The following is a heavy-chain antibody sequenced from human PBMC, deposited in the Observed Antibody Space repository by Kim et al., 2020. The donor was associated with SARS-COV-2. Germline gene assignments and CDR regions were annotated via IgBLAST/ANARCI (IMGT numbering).Heavy chain of an antibody. V-gene: IGHV4-34*01. J-gene: IGHJ4*02. Sequence: GSTNYNPSLKSRVTISVDTSKNQFSRKLSSVTAADTAVYYCASGIVGATNWGQGTLVTVSS. CDR2: GST. D-gene: IGHD1-26*01. CDR3: ASGIVGATN.